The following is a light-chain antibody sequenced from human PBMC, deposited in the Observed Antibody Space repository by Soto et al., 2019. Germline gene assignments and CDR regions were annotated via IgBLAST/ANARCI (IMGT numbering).Light chain of an antibody. V-gene: IGKV1-5*03. CDR2: KAS. CDR1: QSISSW. J-gene: IGKJ2*01. Sequence: DIQMTQSPSTLSASVGDRVTITCRASQSISSWLAWYQQKPGKAPKLLIYKASSLESGVPSRFSGRGSGTEFTLTISSLQPDEFATYYCQQYNSYSYTFGQGTKLEIK. CDR3: QQYNSYSYT.